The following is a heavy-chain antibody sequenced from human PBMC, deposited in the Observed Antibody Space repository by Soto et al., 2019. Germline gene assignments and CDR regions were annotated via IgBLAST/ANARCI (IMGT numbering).Heavy chain of an antibody. CDR2: MNPNSGNT. V-gene: IGHV1-8*01. CDR3: ARGRNGMDV. J-gene: IGHJ6*02. Sequence: QVQLVQSGAEMKKPGASVKVSCKASGDTFTNYDINWVRQATGQGLEWMGRMNPNSGNTGYAQKFQGRVTMTRNTSITTAYMELSSLRSEDTAVSYCARGRNGMDVWGQGTTVTVSS. CDR1: GDTFTNYD.